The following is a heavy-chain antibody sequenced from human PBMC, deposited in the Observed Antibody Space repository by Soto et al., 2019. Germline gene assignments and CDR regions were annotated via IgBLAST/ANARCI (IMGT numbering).Heavy chain of an antibody. CDR2: FIPILGLA. Sequence: QVQLVQSGAEVKKPGSSVKVSCKASGGSFSSHTINWVRQAPGQGLEWVGRFIPILGLANYAQKFQGRVTLTADKSTSTVYMEPSSLGSDDSAVYYCARPSSHIATSGTFNYWGQGTPVTVSS. CDR1: GGSFSSHT. J-gene: IGHJ4*02. CDR3: ARPSSHIATSGTFNY. D-gene: IGHD1-26*01. V-gene: IGHV1-69*02.